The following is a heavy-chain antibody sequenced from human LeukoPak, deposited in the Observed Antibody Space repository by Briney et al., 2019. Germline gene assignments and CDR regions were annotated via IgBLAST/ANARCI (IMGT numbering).Heavy chain of an antibody. CDR3: ARERFWSGSRWYWFDP. Sequence: SETLSLTCTVSGGSISSYYWSWIRQPPGKGLEWIGYIYYSGSTNYNPSLKSRVTISVDTSKNQFSLKLSSVTAADTAVYYCARERFWSGSRWYWFDPWGQGTLVAVSS. CDR1: GGSISSYY. D-gene: IGHD3-3*01. V-gene: IGHV4-59*01. CDR2: IYYSGST. J-gene: IGHJ5*02.